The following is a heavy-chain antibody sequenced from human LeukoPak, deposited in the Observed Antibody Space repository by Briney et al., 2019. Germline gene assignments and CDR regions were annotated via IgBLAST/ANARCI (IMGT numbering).Heavy chain of an antibody. CDR1: GFTFSTYS. CDR2: ISSSSSTI. D-gene: IGHD2-15*01. Sequence: GGSLRLSCGASGFTFSTYSMNWVRQAPGKGLEWVSYISSSSSTIYYTDSVRGRFTISRDNAKNSLFLQMNSLRAEDTAVYYCARDGYCSGGSCYSATDYWGQGTLVTVSS. V-gene: IGHV3-48*04. CDR3: ARDGYCSGGSCYSATDY. J-gene: IGHJ4*02.